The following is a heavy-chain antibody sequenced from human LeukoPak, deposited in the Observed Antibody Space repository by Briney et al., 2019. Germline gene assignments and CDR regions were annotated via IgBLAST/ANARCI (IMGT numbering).Heavy chain of an antibody. V-gene: IGHV4-39*07. D-gene: IGHD5-24*01. CDR1: AGSISSGDYY. CDR3: AVGLHSGQFAFDI. CDR2: VYHSGSA. Sequence: TLSLTCTVSAGSISSGDYYWGWISQPPGKGLEWIGSVYHSGSAYYNPSLKSRVTISVDTSKNQFSLKLTSVTAADTAVYYCAVGLHSGQFAFDIWGQGTMVTVSS. J-gene: IGHJ3*02.